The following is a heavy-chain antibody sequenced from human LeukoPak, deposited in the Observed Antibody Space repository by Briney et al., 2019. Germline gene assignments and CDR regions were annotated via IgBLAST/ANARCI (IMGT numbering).Heavy chain of an antibody. V-gene: IGHV3-21*01. CDR2: ISSSSSYI. Sequence: PGGSLRLSCAASGFTFSSYSMNWVRQAPGKGLEWVSSISSSSSYIYYADSVKGRFTISRDNAKNSLYLQMNSLRAEDTAVYYCARVGYSSSWGYYYYYYMDVWGKGTTVTVSS. CDR1: GFTFSSYS. CDR3: ARVGYSSSWGYYYYYYMDV. D-gene: IGHD6-13*01. J-gene: IGHJ6*03.